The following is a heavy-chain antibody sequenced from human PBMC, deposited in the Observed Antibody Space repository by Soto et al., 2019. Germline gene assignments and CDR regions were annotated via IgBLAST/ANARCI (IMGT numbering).Heavy chain of an antibody. V-gene: IGHV3-30*18. CDR2: ISYDGTDE. CDR1: GFSFSSYG. CDR3: AKQESYCNDHIDY. J-gene: IGHJ4*02. D-gene: IGHD1-1*01. Sequence: QVQLVESGGGVVQPGRSLRLSCAASGFSFSSYGMHWVRQAPGKGLEWVAMISYDGTDEYYADSVKGRFTISRDNSKNAVYLQMNSLRAEDTALYYCAKQESYCNDHIDYWGQGTLVNVSS.